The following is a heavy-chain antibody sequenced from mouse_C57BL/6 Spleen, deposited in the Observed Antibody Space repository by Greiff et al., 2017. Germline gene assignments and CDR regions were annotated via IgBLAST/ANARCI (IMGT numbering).Heavy chain of an antibody. CDR1: GYSITSGYY. CDR3: ASEGGHYYAMDY. J-gene: IGHJ4*01. CDR2: ISYGGSN. V-gene: IGHV3-6*01. Sequence: EVHLVESGPGLVQPSQSLSLTCSVTGYSITSGYYWNWIRQFPGNKLEWMGYISYGGSNNYNPSLSNRISITRDTSKNQFFLKLNTVTTEDTATYYCASEGGHYYAMDYWGQGTSVTVSS.